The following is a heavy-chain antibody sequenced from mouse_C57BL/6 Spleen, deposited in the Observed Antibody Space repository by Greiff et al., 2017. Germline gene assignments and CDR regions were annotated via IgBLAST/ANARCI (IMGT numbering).Heavy chain of an antibody. J-gene: IGHJ2*01. Sequence: VQLQQSGAELARPGASVKMSCKASGYTFTSYTMHWVKQRPGQGLEWIGYINPSSGYTKYNHKFKDKATLTADKSSSTAYMQLGSLTSEDSAVYCGARGRSDPDYWGQGTTLTVSS. CDR3: ARGRSDPDY. V-gene: IGHV1-4*01. CDR1: GYTFTSYT. CDR2: INPSSGYT. D-gene: IGHD1-1*01.